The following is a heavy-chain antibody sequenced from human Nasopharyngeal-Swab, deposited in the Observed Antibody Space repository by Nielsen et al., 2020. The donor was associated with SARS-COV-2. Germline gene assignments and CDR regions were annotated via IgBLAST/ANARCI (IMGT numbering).Heavy chain of an antibody. CDR3: AREFGYSGYDKRYYYYGMDV. CDR1: GFTFSSNW. J-gene: IGHJ6*02. CDR2: IKQDGSEK. D-gene: IGHD5-12*01. V-gene: IGHV3-7*01. Sequence: GGSLRLSCAASGFTFSSNWMSWVRQAPGQGLEWVANIKQDGSEKYYVDSVKGRFTISKDNAKNSLSLQMNSLRAEDTAVYYCAREFGYSGYDKRYYYYGMDVWGQGTSVTVSS.